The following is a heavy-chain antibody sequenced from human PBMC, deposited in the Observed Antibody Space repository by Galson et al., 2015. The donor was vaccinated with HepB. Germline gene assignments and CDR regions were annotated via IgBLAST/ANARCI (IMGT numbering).Heavy chain of an antibody. CDR1: GFTFSDYY. CDR3: SSSGYPPHFDY. J-gene: IGHJ4*02. CDR2: IYSGGST. V-gene: IGHV3-66*02. Sequence: SLRLSCAASGFTFSDYYMSWIRQAPGKGLEWVSVIYSGGSTYYADSVKGRFTISRDNSKNTLYLQMNSLRAEDTAVYYCSSSGYPPHFDYWGQGTLVTVSS. D-gene: IGHD3-22*01.